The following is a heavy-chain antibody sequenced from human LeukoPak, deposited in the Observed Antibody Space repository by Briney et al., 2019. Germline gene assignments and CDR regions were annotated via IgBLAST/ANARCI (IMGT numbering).Heavy chain of an antibody. V-gene: IGHV1-69*13. CDR2: IIPIFGTA. CDR1: GGTFSSYA. D-gene: IGHD3-10*01. CDR3: ARGHGSGRQALDY. J-gene: IGHJ4*02. Sequence: SVKVSCKASGGTFSSYAISWVRQAPGQGLEWMGGIIPIFGTANYAQKFQGRVSITADESTSTAYMELSSLRAEDTAVYYCARGHGSGRQALDYWGQGTLVTVSS.